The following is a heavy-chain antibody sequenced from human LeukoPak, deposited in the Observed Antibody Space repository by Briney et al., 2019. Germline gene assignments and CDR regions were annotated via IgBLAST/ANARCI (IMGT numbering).Heavy chain of an antibody. D-gene: IGHD3-10*01. V-gene: IGHV3-30*04. CDR1: GFTFSSYA. Sequence: PGRSLRLSCAASGFTFSSYAMHWVRQAPGKGLEWVAVISYDGSNKYYADSMKGRFTISRDNAKNSLYLQMNSLRVEDTAVYYCAREKHYYGSVVDYWGQGTLVTVSS. J-gene: IGHJ4*02. CDR3: AREKHYYGSVVDY. CDR2: ISYDGSNK.